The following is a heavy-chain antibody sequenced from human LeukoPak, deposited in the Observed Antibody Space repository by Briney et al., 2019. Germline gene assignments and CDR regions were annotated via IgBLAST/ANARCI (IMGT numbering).Heavy chain of an antibody. CDR1: GFTFTSYA. CDR3: AKDLITLFGVIFNY. CDR2: ISDSGGST. J-gene: IGHJ4*02. V-gene: IGHV3-23*01. D-gene: IGHD3-3*01. Sequence: GGSLRLSCAASGFTFTSYAMSWVRQAPGKGLEWVSAISDSGGSTYYADSVKGRFTISRDNSKNTLYLQMNSLRAEDTAVYYCAKDLITLFGVIFNYWGQGTLVTVSS.